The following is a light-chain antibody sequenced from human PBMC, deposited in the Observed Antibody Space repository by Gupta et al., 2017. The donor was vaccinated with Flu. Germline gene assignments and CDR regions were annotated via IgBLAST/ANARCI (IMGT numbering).Light chain of an antibody. CDR1: QDISDY. V-gene: IGKV1-27*01. CDR3: QSYDSVPFP. J-gene: IGKJ3*01. Sequence: DIQVTQSPSALSASVGDRVTISCRASQDISDYLAWYQQKPGKVPTLLIYGGSALQSGVPSRFSGSRSGTEFTLTISSLQPEDVAVYYCQSYDSVPFPFGPGTELDIK. CDR2: GGS.